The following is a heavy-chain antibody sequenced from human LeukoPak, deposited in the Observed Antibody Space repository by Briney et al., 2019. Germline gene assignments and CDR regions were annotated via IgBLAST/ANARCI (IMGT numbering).Heavy chain of an antibody. V-gene: IGHV1-8*02. CDR2: MNPNSGNT. J-gene: IGHJ3*02. D-gene: IGHD5-24*01. CDR1: GYTFTGYY. CDR3: ARTPIGAFDI. Sequence: ASVKVSCKASGYTFTGYYMHWVRQAPGQGLEWMGWMNPNSGNTGYAQKFQGRVTMTRNTSISTAYMELSSLRSEDTAVYYCARTPIGAFDIWGQGTMVTVSS.